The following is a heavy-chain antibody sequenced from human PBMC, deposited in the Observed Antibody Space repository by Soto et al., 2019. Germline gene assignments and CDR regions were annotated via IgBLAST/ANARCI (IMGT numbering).Heavy chain of an antibody. J-gene: IGHJ4*02. CDR2: ISSSSSTI. CDR3: GRGPRTYSSSWYPDY. Sequence: GGSLRLSCAASGFTFSSYSMNWVRQAPGKGLEWVSYISSSSSTIYYADSVKGRFTISRDNAKNSLYLQMNSLRDEDTAVYYCGRGPRTYSSSWYPDYWGQGTLVTVSS. D-gene: IGHD6-13*01. CDR1: GFTFSSYS. V-gene: IGHV3-48*02.